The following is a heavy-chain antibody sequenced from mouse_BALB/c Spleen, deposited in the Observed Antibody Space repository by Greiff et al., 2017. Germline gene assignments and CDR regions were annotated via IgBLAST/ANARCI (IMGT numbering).Heavy chain of an antibody. D-gene: IGHD1-1*01. Sequence: EVQLQQSGAELVKPGASVKLSCTASGFNIKDTYMHWVKQRPEQGLEWIGRIDPANGNTKYDPKFQGKATITADTSSNTAYLQLSSLTSEDTAVYYCARPHYGSSSWYVDVWGAGTTVTVSA. CDR1: GFNIKDTY. V-gene: IGHV14-3*02. CDR3: ARPHYGSSSWYVDV. J-gene: IGHJ1*01. CDR2: IDPANGNT.